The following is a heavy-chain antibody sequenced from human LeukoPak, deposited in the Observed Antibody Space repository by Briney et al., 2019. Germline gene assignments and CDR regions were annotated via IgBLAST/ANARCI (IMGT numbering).Heavy chain of an antibody. Sequence: VASVEVSCKASGGTFSSYAISWVRQAPGQGLEWMGGIIPIFGTANYAQKFQGRVTITADESTSTAYMELSSLRSEDTAVYYCARGSPGRYSSSWYVGHFDYWGQGTLVTVSS. J-gene: IGHJ4*02. V-gene: IGHV1-69*13. CDR2: IIPIFGTA. CDR3: ARGSPGRYSSSWYVGHFDY. D-gene: IGHD6-13*01. CDR1: GGTFSSYA.